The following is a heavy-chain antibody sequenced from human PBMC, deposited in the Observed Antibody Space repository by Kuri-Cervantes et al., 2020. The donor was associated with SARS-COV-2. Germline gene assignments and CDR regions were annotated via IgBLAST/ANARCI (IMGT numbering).Heavy chain of an antibody. Sequence: GSLRLSCTVSGGSISSSSYYWGWIRQPPGKGLEWIGSIYYSESTYYNPSLKSRVTISVDTSKNQFSLKLSSVTAADTAVYYCATISASYSSGWYALYWGQGTLVTVSS. CDR2: IYYSEST. CDR3: ATISASYSSGWYALY. CDR1: GGSISSSSYY. D-gene: IGHD6-19*01. V-gene: IGHV4-39*07. J-gene: IGHJ4*02.